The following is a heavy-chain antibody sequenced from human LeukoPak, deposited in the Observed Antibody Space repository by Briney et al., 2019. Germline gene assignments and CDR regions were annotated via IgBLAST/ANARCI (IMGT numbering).Heavy chain of an antibody. V-gene: IGHV3-7*01. CDR3: ARDPSGRGMDV. CDR2: INRDGSER. J-gene: IGHJ6*02. D-gene: IGHD6-19*01. Sequence: PGGSLRLSCAASGFTFSNYWMTWVRQAPGKGLEWVANINRDGSERYYVDSVKGRFTISRENAKNSLYLQMNSLRAGDTAVYYCARDPSGRGMDVWGQGTTVTVSS. CDR1: GFTFSNYW.